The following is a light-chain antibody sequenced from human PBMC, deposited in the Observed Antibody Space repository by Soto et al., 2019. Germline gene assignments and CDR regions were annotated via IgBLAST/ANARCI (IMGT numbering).Light chain of an antibody. CDR2: EGT. CDR1: SSDVGSYNL. J-gene: IGLJ3*02. V-gene: IGLV2-23*01. Sequence: QSALTQPASVSGSPGQSITISCTGTSSDVGSYNLVSWYQQYPDKAPKLIIYEGTKRPSGISNRFSGSKSGNTASLTISGLQAEDEAHYHCCSYAGGGLSLWVFGGGTQLTVL. CDR3: CSYAGGGLSLWV.